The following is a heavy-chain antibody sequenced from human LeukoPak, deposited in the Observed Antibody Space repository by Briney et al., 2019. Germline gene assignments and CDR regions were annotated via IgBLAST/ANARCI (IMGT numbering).Heavy chain of an antibody. D-gene: IGHD1/OR15-1a*01. CDR2: IIPIFGTT. Sequence: SVKVSRKAPGGTFSSYAISWVRQAPGQGLEWMGGIIPIFGTTKHAQKFQGRVTITTDESTSTAYMELSSLTSEDTALYYCARGSWSNVGYYYYYYMDVWARGPRSPSP. J-gene: IGHJ6*03. V-gene: IGHV1-69*05. CDR3: ARGSWSNVGYYYYYYMDV. CDR1: GGTFSSYA.